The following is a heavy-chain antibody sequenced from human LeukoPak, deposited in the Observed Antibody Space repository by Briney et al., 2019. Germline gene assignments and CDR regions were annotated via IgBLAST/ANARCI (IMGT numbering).Heavy chain of an antibody. D-gene: IGHD6-19*01. J-gene: IGHJ4*02. CDR2: IYHSGST. CDR3: ARNPSGYSSGWYSY. CDR1: GGSISSSNW. V-gene: IGHV4-4*02. Sequence: PSETLSLTCTASGGSISSSNWWSWVRQPPGKGLEWIGEIYHSGSTNYNPSLKSRVTISVDKSKNQFSLKLSSVTAADTAVYYCARNPSGYSSGWYSYWGQGTLVTVSS.